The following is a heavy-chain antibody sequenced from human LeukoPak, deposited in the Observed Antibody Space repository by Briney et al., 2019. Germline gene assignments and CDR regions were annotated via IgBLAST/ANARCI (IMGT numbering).Heavy chain of an antibody. V-gene: IGHV4-34*01. D-gene: IGHD2-21*01. CDR1: GVSINDYY. Sequence: PSETLSLTCGVFGVSINDYYWSWIRQSPGRGLEWIAEISHTEGTRYNPSLESRVTMSVGTSENKLSLKLIFVTAADTAVYYCARIRCGHSGSVCYNHWGLGTLVTVSS. J-gene: IGHJ4*02. CDR2: ISHTEGT. CDR3: ARIRCGHSGSVCYNH.